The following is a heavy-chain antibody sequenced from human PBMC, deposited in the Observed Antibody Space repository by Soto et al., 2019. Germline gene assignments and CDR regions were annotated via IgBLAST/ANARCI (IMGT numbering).Heavy chain of an antibody. J-gene: IGHJ2*01. CDR1: GYSFTDHY. D-gene: IGHD2-2*02. CDR3: ARGKEIPDYWNFDL. Sequence: QVQLVQSGAEVKEPGASVKVSCKASGYSFTDHYMHWVRQAPGQGLEWMGWINPNSGGTKSAQQFQGRVTMTRDMCISTAYMELSRLRFDDTAVYYCARGKEIPDYWNFDLWGRGTLVTVSS. V-gene: IGHV1-2*02. CDR2: INPNSGGT.